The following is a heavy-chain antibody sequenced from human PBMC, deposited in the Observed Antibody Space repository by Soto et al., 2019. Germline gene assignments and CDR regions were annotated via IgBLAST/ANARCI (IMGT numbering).Heavy chain of an antibody. CDR3: AKDAPRSGYSGY. CDR2: ISGSGGST. CDR1: GFTFSSYA. D-gene: IGHD5-12*01. V-gene: IGHV3-23*01. J-gene: IGHJ4*02. Sequence: GGSLRLSCAASGFTFSSYAMSWVRQALGKVLEWVSAISGSGGSTYYADSVKGRFTISRDNSKNTLYLQMNSLRAEDTSVYYFAKDAPRSGYSGYWGQGTLVTVSS.